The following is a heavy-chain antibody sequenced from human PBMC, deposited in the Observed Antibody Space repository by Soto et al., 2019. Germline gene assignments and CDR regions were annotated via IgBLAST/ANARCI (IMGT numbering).Heavy chain of an antibody. D-gene: IGHD3-9*01. CDR1: GFTFSSYA. J-gene: IGHJ1*01. Sequence: EVQLLESGGGLVQPGGSLKISCAVSGFTFSSYAMSWVRQAPGKGLEWVSGISGTGRVTNYAESVKGQFTISRDNPKNTLYPEMKSLRVEDTAVYYCAKDVHYDIVTGIEYFDHWGQGTLVTVSS. V-gene: IGHV3-23*01. CDR3: AKDVHYDIVTGIEYFDH. CDR2: ISGTGRVT.